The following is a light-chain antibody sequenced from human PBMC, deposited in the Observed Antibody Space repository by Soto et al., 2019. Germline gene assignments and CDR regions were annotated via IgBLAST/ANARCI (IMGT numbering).Light chain of an antibody. V-gene: IGKV1-9*01. CDR3: QQLKSYPVT. J-gene: IGKJ4*01. CDR2: AAS. CDR1: QGISSY. Sequence: DIQLTQSPSFLSASVGARVTITCRASQGISSYLAWYQQEPGKAPKHLIYAASTLQSGVPSRFSGGGSGTEFTLTISSLQPEDFATYYCQQLKSYPVTFGGGTKVEIK.